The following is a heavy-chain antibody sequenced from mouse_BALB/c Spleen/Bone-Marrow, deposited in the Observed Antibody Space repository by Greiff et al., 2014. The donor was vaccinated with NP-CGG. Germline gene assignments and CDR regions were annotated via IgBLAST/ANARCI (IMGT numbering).Heavy chain of an antibody. CDR1: GYAFSSYW. V-gene: IGHV1-80*01. CDR3: ARVRNWADY. J-gene: IGHJ2*01. Sequence: VQVVESGAELVRPGSSVKISCKASGYAFSSYWMNWVKQRPGQGLEWIGQIYPGDGDTNYNGKFKGKATLTADKSSSTAYMQLSSLTSVDSAVYFCARVRNWADYWGQGTTLTVSS. CDR2: IYPGDGDT. D-gene: IGHD4-1*01.